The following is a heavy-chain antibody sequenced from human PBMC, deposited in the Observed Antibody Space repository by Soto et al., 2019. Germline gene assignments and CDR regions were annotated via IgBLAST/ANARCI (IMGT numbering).Heavy chain of an antibody. CDR3: ASGRVNYYDSSGAFDY. D-gene: IGHD3-22*01. Sequence: GGSLRLSCAASGFTFSSYAMSWVRQAPGKGLEWVSAISGSGGSTYYADSVKGRFTISRDSSKNTLYLQMNSLRAEDTAVYYCASGRVNYYDSSGAFDYWGQGTLVTVSS. V-gene: IGHV3-23*01. J-gene: IGHJ4*02. CDR2: ISGSGGST. CDR1: GFTFSSYA.